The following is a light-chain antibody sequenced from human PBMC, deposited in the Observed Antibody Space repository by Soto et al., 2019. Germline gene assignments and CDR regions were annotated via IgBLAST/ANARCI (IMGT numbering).Light chain of an antibody. CDR2: DAS. J-gene: IGKJ1*01. CDR1: QSISNW. Sequence: DIQMTQSPSTLSASVGDRVTITCRASQSISNWLAWYQQKPGKAPNLLIYDASTLENGVPSRFSGGGFGTEFTLTISGLQPDDFATYYCQQYNSYSTFGQGTKVDIK. V-gene: IGKV1-5*01. CDR3: QQYNSYST.